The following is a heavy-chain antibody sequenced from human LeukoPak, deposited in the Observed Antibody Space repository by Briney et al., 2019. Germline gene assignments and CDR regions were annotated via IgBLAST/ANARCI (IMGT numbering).Heavy chain of an antibody. CDR1: GFTFSSYW. J-gene: IGHJ4*02. D-gene: IGHD3-22*01. V-gene: IGHV3-74*01. CDR2: IHSDGSIT. Sequence: GGSLRLSCAASGFTFSSYWMHWVRQAPGKGLVWVSRIHSDGSITSYVDSVKGRFTISRDNAKNSLYLQMNSLRAEDTAVYYCARVSSSGYYFVDYWGQGTLVTVSS. CDR3: ARVSSSGYYFVDY.